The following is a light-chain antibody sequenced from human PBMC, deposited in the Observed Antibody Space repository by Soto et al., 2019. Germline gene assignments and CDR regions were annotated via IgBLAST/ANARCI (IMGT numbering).Light chain of an antibody. CDR2: DAS. Sequence: EIVMTQSPATLSVSPGERVTLSCRASQRISRNLAWHQQKPGQAPRLLIYDASTRATGIPARFSGSGSRTEFALTISSLQSEDFAIYYCQEYNSWPGTFGQGTKVEIK. CDR1: QRISRN. CDR3: QEYNSWPGT. V-gene: IGKV3-15*01. J-gene: IGKJ1*01.